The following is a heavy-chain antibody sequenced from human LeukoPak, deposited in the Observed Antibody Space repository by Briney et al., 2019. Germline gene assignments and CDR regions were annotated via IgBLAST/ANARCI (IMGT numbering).Heavy chain of an antibody. D-gene: IGHD2-15*01. CDR3: ASLRTYCSGGSCYDHPDY. V-gene: IGHV1-69*04. CDR2: IIPILGIA. Sequence: GSSVKVSCKASGGTFSSYAISWVRQAPGQGLEWMGRIIPILGIANYAQKFQGRVTITADKSTSTAYTELSSLRSEDTAVYYCASLRTYCSGGSCYDHPDYWGQGTLVTVSS. J-gene: IGHJ4*02. CDR1: GGTFSSYA.